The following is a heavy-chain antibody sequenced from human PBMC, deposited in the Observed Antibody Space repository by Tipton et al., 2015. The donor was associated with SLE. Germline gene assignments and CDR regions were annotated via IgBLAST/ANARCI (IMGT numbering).Heavy chain of an antibody. Sequence: SLRLSCAASGFIVSNNYMSWVRQAPGKGLEWVSLIFGGDSTYYADSVKGRFTISRDNSKNTLYLQMNSLRAEDTAVYYCAKGLFYYYDSSGLGYFDYWGQGTLVTGSS. CDR3: AKGLFYYYDSSGLGYFDY. D-gene: IGHD3-22*01. V-gene: IGHV3-53*05. J-gene: IGHJ4*02. CDR1: GFIVSNNY. CDR2: IFGGDST.